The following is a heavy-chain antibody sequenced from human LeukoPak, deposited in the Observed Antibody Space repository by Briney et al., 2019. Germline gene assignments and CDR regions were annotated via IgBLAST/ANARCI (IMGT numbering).Heavy chain of an antibody. CDR1: GFTFSSYG. V-gene: IGHV3-30*02. D-gene: IGHD4-17*01. Sequence: GGSLRLSCAASGFTFSSYGMHWVRQAPGKGLEWVAVIWYDGSNKYYADSVKGRFTISRDNSKNTLYLQMNSLRAEDTAVYYCASVNYGAKGVTDYWGQGTLVTVSS. CDR2: IWYDGSNK. CDR3: ASVNYGAKGVTDY. J-gene: IGHJ4*02.